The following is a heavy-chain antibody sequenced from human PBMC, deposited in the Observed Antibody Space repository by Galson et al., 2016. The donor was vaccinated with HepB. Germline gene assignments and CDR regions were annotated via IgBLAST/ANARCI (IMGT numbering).Heavy chain of an antibody. CDR2: ISGSGAGT. Sequence: SLRLSCAASGFTFSSYTMSWVRQAPGKGLEWVSTISGSGAGTYYADSVKGRFTISRDNSKNTLYLQMSSLRTEDTAVYYCVKDVRWSFQYWGQGNLVTVSS. V-gene: IGHV3-23*01. J-gene: IGHJ4*02. D-gene: IGHD2-15*01. CDR1: GFTFSSYT. CDR3: VKDVRWSFQY.